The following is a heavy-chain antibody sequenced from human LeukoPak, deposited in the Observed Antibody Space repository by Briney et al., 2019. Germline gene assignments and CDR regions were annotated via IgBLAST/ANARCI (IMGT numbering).Heavy chain of an antibody. CDR1: GYTFTSYG. CDR3: ARDQHYYDSSGYYRSYWYFDL. J-gene: IGHJ2*01. Sequence: VASVKVSCKASGYTFTSYGVSWVRQAPGQGLEWMGWISAYNGNTNYAQKLQGRVTMTTDTSTSTAYMELSSLRSEDTAVYYCARDQHYYDSSGYYRSYWYFDLWGRGTLVTVSS. CDR2: ISAYNGNT. D-gene: IGHD3-22*01. V-gene: IGHV1-18*01.